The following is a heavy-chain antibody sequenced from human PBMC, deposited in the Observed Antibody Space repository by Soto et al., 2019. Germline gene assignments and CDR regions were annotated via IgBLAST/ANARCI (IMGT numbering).Heavy chain of an antibody. Sequence: QVQLVQSGAEVKKPGASVKVSCKASGYTFTDYGLTWVRQAPGQGLEWMGWISGYNGNTNYAQKLQGRVTMTTDTSTSTAYMGLGSRRSNDAAVYYGARGGGGGSYPYWGQETLVTVSS. CDR1: GYTFTDYG. CDR2: ISGYNGNT. D-gene: IGHD1-26*01. CDR3: ARGGGGGSYPY. J-gene: IGHJ4*02. V-gene: IGHV1-18*01.